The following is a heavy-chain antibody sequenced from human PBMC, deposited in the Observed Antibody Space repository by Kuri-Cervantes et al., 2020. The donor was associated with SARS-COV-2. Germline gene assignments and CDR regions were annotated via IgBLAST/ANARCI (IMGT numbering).Heavy chain of an antibody. CDR1: GFTFDDYA. Sequence: SLKISCAASGFTFDDYAMHWVRQAPGKGLEWVSGISCNSGSIGYADSVKGRFTISRDNAKNSLYLQMNSLRAEDTALYYCAKAFYSGNRGGVDYWGQGTLVTVSS. J-gene: IGHJ4*02. CDR3: AKAFYSGNRGGVDY. CDR2: ISCNSGSI. D-gene: IGHD4-23*01. V-gene: IGHV3-9*01.